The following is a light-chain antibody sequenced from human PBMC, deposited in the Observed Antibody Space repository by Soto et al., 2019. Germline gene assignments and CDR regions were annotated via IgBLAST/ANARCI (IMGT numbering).Light chain of an antibody. Sequence: DIVMTQSPDSLAVSLGERATINCKSSQSVLYSSNNKNYLAWYQQKPGQPPKLLIYWASTRESGVPDRFGGSGSGTDLTLTISSLQAEDVAVYYCQHYYSTPPMFGQGTKVEIK. CDR1: QSVLYSSNNKNY. J-gene: IGKJ1*01. CDR2: WAS. CDR3: QHYYSTPPM. V-gene: IGKV4-1*01.